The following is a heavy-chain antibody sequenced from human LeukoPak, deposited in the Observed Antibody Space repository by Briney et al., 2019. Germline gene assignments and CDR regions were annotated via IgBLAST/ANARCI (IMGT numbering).Heavy chain of an antibody. V-gene: IGHV6-1*01. CDR2: TYYRSKWYN. Sequence: SQTLSLTCAISGDSVSSNSATWNWIRQSPSRGLEWLGRTYYRSKWYNDYAVSVKSRRTINQDTSKNQFSLQLNSVTPEDTAVYYCGRVYSGSHYFDCWGQGTLVTVSS. CDR3: GRVYSGSHYFDC. D-gene: IGHD1-26*01. J-gene: IGHJ4*02. CDR1: GDSVSSNSAT.